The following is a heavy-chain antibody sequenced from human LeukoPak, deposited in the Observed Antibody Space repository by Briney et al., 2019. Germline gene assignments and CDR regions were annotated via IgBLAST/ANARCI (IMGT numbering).Heavy chain of an antibody. CDR1: GFTFSSYG. Sequence: GGSLRLSCAASGFTFSSYGMTWVRQAPGKGLEWVSYISSSSSTIYYADSVKGRFTISRDNSKNTLYLQMNSLRAEDTAVYYCAELGITMIGGVWGKGTTVTISS. D-gene: IGHD3-10*02. CDR2: ISSSSSTI. V-gene: IGHV3-48*01. J-gene: IGHJ6*04. CDR3: AELGITMIGGV.